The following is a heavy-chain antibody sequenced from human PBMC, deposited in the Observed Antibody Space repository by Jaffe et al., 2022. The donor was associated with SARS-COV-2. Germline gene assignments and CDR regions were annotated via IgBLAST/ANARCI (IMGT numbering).Heavy chain of an antibody. V-gene: IGHV2-5*02. CDR2: IYWDDDK. D-gene: IGHD4-4*01. CDR3: AHRPPDMTTVTTYYFDY. Sequence: QITLKESGPTLVKPTQTLTLTCTFSGFSLSTSGVGVGWIRQPPGKALEWLALIYWDDDKRYSPSLKSRLTITKDTSKNQVVLTMTNMDPVDTATYYCAHRPPDMTTVTTYYFDYWGQGTLVTVSS. CDR1: GFSLSTSGVG. J-gene: IGHJ4*02.